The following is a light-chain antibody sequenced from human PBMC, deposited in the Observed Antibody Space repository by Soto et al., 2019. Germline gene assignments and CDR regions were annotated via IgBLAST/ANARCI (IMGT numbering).Light chain of an antibody. CDR3: CSYEVSSTFRYV. V-gene: IGLV2-23*01. Sequence: QSALTQPASVSGSPGQSITISCTGTSSDVGSYNLVSWYQQHPGKAPKLMIYEGSKRPSGVSNRFSGSKSGNTASLTISGLQAEDESDYYCCSYEVSSTFRYVFRTGTKVTVL. J-gene: IGLJ1*01. CDR1: SSDVGSYNL. CDR2: EGS.